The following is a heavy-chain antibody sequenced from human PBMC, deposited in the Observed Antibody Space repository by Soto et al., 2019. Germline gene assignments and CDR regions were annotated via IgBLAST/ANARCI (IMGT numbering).Heavy chain of an antibody. V-gene: IGHV4-59*01. CDR3: ARARTRAWSNWFDP. CDR1: GGSISNYY. D-gene: IGHD1-1*01. CDR2: IYHSGST. Sequence: QVQLQESGPGLVKPSETLSLTCTVSGGSISNYYWSWIRQSPGKGLEWIGYIYHSGSTNYNPSLKSRVTIAVDTSKNQFSLNLRSVTAADTAVYYCARARTRAWSNWFDPWGQGALVSVSS. J-gene: IGHJ5*02.